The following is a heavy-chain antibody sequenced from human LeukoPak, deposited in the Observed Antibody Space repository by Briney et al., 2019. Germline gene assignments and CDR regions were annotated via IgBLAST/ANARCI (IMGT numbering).Heavy chain of an antibody. CDR1: GGSISSYY. V-gene: IGHV4-59*01. D-gene: IGHD5-12*01. CDR2: IYYSGST. Sequence: PSETLSLTCTVSGGSISSYYWSWLRQPPGKGLEWLGYIYYSGSTNYNSSFKSRVTISVDTSKNQFSLKLSSVTAADTAVYYCARVTSGYDFWFSLWGQGTLVTVSS. J-gene: IGHJ4*02. CDR3: ARVTSGYDFWFSL.